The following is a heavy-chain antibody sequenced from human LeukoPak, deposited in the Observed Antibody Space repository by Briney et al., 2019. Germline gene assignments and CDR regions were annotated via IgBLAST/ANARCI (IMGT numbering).Heavy chain of an antibody. CDR3: ARESSGYLHFDY. J-gene: IGHJ4*02. Sequence: PSETLSLTCTVSGGPMSSYYWSWIRQPAGKGLEWIGRIYISGSTNYNPSLKSRVTMSVDTSKNQFSLKLSSVTAADTAVYYCARESSGYLHFDYWGQGTLVTVSS. D-gene: IGHD3-22*01. CDR1: GGPMSSYY. CDR2: IYISGST. V-gene: IGHV4-4*07.